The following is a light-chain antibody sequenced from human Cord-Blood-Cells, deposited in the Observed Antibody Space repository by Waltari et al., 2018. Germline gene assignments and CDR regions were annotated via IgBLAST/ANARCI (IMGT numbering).Light chain of an antibody. Sequence: QSVLTQSPSVSAAPGQKVTISCSGSSSNIGNNYVSWYQQLPGTAPKLLIYDNNKRPSGIPDRFSGSKSGTSATLGITGRQTGDEADYYCGTWDSSLSAYVFGTGTKVTAL. V-gene: IGLV1-51*01. J-gene: IGLJ1*01. CDR1: SSNIGNNY. CDR3: GTWDSSLSAYV. CDR2: DNN.